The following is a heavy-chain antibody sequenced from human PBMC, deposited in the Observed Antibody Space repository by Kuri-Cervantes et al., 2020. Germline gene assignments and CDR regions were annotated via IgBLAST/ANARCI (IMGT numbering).Heavy chain of an antibody. J-gene: IGHJ6*02. D-gene: IGHD5/OR15-5a*01. Sequence: GESLKISCAASGFTFSNAWMSWVRQAPGKGLEWVAVISYDGSNKYYADSVKGRFTISRDNSKNTLYLQMNSLRAEDTAVYYCAREEVYGDYYYGMDVWGQGTTVTVSS. CDR1: GFTFSNAW. CDR2: ISYDGSNK. V-gene: IGHV3-30-3*01. CDR3: AREEVYGDYYYGMDV.